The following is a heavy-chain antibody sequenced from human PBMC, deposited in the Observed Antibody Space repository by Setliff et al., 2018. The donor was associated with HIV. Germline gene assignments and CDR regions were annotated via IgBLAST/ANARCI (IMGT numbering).Heavy chain of an antibody. J-gene: IGHJ6*03. Sequence: SETLSLTCAVYGGSLSGYHWSWIRQPPGKGLEWIGYIYYSGNTNYNPSLKSRVTISVDTSKNQLSLKLTSVTAADTAVYYCARRRSPPSGFYSKYYMDVWGKGTTVTVSS. CDR2: IYYSGNT. V-gene: IGHV4-59*08. CDR1: GGSLSGYH. CDR3: ARRRSPPSGFYSKYYMDV. D-gene: IGHD3-22*01.